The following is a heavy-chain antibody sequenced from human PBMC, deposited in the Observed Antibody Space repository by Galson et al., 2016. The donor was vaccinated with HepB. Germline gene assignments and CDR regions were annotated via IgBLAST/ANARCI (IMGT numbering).Heavy chain of an antibody. CDR2: IKQDGREK. CDR1: GFTFTTYW. D-gene: IGHD2-15*01. CDR3: ATPDGGSGRIFDY. V-gene: IGHV3-7*03. Sequence: SLRLSCAASGFTFTTYWMTWVRQAPGKGLEWVANIKQDGREKYYVDSVKGRFTISRDNAKNSLYLQMNSLRAEDTAVYYCATPDGGSGRIFDYWGQGTLVTVSS. J-gene: IGHJ4*02.